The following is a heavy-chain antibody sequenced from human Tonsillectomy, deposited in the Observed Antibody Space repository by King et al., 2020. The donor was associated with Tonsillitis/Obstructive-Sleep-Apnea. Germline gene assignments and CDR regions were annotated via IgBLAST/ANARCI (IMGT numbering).Heavy chain of an antibody. CDR3: ARAVAAAGTGGY. Sequence: VQLVESGGGLVQPGGSLRLSCAASGFTVSSNYMSWVRQAPGKGLEWVSVIYSGGRTYYADSVKGRFTISRDNSKNTLYLQMNSLRAEDTAVYYCARAVAAAGTGGYWGQGTLVTVSS. CDR1: GFTVSSNY. V-gene: IGHV3-66*01. D-gene: IGHD6-13*01. CDR2: IYSGGRT. J-gene: IGHJ4*02.